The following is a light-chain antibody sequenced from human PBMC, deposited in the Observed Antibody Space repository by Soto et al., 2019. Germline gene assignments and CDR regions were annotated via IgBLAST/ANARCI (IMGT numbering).Light chain of an antibody. CDR2: DVS. J-gene: IGKJ1*01. Sequence: EIVMTQSPATLSVSPGERATLSCRASQSVSSNLAWYQQKPGQGPRLLNYDVSTRATGFPARFSGSGSGTEFTLTISSLQSEDFAVYYCQQYNNWPRTFGQGTKVEIK. V-gene: IGKV3-15*01. CDR1: QSVSSN. CDR3: QQYNNWPRT.